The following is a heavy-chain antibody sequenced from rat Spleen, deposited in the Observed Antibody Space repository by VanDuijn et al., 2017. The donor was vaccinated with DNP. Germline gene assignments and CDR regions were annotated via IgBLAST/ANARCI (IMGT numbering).Heavy chain of an antibody. D-gene: IGHD4-2*01. J-gene: IGHJ4*01. CDR1: GFSLTNYG. CDR2: IWGDGNT. CDR3: TRESWSYVMDA. Sequence: QVQLKESGPVLVQASETLSLTCTVSGFSLTNYGVIWVRQSPGKGLEWMGIIWGDGNTDYNSALKSRLSINRDTSRSQVFLKMNSLQTDDTAIYYCTRESWSYVMDAWGQGASVTVSS. V-gene: IGHV2S75*01.